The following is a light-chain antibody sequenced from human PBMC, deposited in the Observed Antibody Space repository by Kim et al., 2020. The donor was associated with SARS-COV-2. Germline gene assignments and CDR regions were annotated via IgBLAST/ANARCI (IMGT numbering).Light chain of an antibody. CDR2: EDN. J-gene: IGLJ3*02. Sequence: NFMLTQPHSVSESPGKTVTISCTRSSGSIASNYVQWYQQRPGSAPTTVIDEDNQRPSGVPDRFSGSIDSSSNSASLTISGLKTEDEADYYCQSYDSSNPWVFGGGTQLTVL. CDR3: QSYDSSNPWV. V-gene: IGLV6-57*03. CDR1: SGSIASNY.